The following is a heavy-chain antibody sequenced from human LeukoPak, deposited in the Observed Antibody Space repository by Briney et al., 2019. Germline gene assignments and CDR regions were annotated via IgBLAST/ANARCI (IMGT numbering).Heavy chain of an antibody. CDR1: GGSISSGDYY. J-gene: IGHJ4*02. V-gene: IGHV4-61*08. Sequence: SETLSLTCTVSGGSISSGDYYWSWIRQPPGKGLEWIGYIYYSGSTNYNPSLKSRVTLSLDTSKNQFSLKLSSVTAADTAVYYFASPRGYSYGYDCWGQGTLVTVSS. CDR3: ASPRGYSYGYDC. D-gene: IGHD5-18*01. CDR2: IYYSGST.